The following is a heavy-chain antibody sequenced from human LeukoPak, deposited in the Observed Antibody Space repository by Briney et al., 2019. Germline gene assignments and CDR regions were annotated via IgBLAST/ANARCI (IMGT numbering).Heavy chain of an antibody. D-gene: IGHD3-10*01. CDR3: AREIRSDYYGSGKVVDY. CDR2: VWYDGSNK. CDR1: GFTFSSYG. V-gene: IGHV3-33*01. Sequence: GGSLRLSCAASGFTFSSYGMHWVRQAPGKGLEWVAVVWYDGSNKYYADSVKGRFTISRDNSKNTLYLQMNSLRAEDTAVYYCAREIRSDYYGSGKVVDYWGQGTLVTVSS. J-gene: IGHJ4*02.